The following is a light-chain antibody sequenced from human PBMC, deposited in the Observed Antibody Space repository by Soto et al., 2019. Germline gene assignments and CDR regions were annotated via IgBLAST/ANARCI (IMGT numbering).Light chain of an antibody. Sequence: DIQMTQSPSSLSASVGDRVTITCRASQGISNYLAWYQQKPGKVPKLLIYGASTLQSGVPSRFSGSGSGTDFTLTISSLQPEDVATYYCKRYNSANLTFGQVTKVEIK. CDR1: QGISNY. CDR3: KRYNSANLT. CDR2: GAS. V-gene: IGKV1-27*01. J-gene: IGKJ1*01.